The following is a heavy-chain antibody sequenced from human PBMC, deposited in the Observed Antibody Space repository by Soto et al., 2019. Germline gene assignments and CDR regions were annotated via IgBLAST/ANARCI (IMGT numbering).Heavy chain of an antibody. CDR2: IYPGDSDT. D-gene: IGHD6-19*01. V-gene: IGHV5-51*01. J-gene: IGHJ6*02. CDR3: ARPREAGKNYYGVDV. CDR1: GYSFTSNW. Sequence: PGESLKISCKGSGYSFTSNWIGWVRQMPGKGLEWMGIIYPGDSDTRYSPSFQGQVTISADKSTSTAYLQWSSLKASDSAMYYCARPREAGKNYYGVDVWGQGTTVTVSS.